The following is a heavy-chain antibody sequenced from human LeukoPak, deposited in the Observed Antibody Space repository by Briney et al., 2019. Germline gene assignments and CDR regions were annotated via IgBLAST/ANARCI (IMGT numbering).Heavy chain of an antibody. Sequence: SGGSLRLSCAASGFTFSFSVYSMNWVRQAPGKGLEWVSSIISSSSYIYYADSVKGRFTISRDNAKNSLYLQMNTLRAEDTAVYYCATSGYHYGLVDYWGQGTLVTVSS. CDR3: ATSGYHYGLVDY. CDR1: GFTFSFSVYS. J-gene: IGHJ4*02. CDR2: IISSSSYI. D-gene: IGHD5-18*01. V-gene: IGHV3-21*01.